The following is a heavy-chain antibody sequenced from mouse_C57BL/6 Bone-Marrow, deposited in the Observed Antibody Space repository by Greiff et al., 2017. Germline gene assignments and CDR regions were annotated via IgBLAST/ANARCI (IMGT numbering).Heavy chain of an antibody. CDR2: IDPESGGT. CDR3: LYSNYDY. J-gene: IGHJ2*01. V-gene: IGHV1-15*01. CDR1: GYTFTDYE. D-gene: IGHD2-5*01. Sequence: QVQLQQSGAELVRPGASVTLSCKASGYTFTDYEMHWVKQTPVHGLEWIGAIDPESGGTAYNQKFKGKAILTADKSSSTAYMELRSLTSEDSAVYYCLYSNYDYWGQGTTLTVSS.